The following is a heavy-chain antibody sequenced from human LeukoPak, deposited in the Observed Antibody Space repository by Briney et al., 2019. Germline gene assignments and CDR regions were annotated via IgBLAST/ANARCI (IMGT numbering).Heavy chain of an antibody. Sequence: ASVKVSCKASGYTFTGYYMHWVRQAPGQGLEWMGWINPNSGGTNYAQKFQGRVTITRNTSISTAYMELSSLRSEGTAVYYCARGRRIAARPSARGYYYMDVWGKGTTVTVSS. J-gene: IGHJ6*03. CDR2: INPNSGGT. V-gene: IGHV1-2*02. CDR3: ARGRRIAARPSARGYYYMDV. CDR1: GYTFTGYY. D-gene: IGHD6-6*01.